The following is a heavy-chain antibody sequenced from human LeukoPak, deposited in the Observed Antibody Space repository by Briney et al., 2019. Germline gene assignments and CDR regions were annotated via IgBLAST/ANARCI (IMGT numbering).Heavy chain of an antibody. CDR2: IKQDGSEK. CDR3: ARVAVAGTEFDY. Sequence: GGSLRLSCAASGFTFSNYWMSWVRQAPGKGLEWVANIKQDGSEKHYVDSVKGRFTISRDNAKNSLYPQMNGLRADDTAVYFCARVAVAGTEFDYWGQGTLVTVSS. CDR1: GFTFSNYW. V-gene: IGHV3-7*04. D-gene: IGHD6-19*01. J-gene: IGHJ4*02.